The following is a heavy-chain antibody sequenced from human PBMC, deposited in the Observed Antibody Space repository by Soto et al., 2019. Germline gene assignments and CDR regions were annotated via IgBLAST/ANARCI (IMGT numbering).Heavy chain of an antibody. Sequence: SETLSLTCDVYGGSSSEYYWGWIRLPPGKGLEWIGEINHRGTTNYNPSLTSRVVISVNTSRNQLSLKLSSVTAADTAVYYCVIDGGRGSINWGQGTLVTVSS. CDR1: GGSSSEYY. V-gene: IGHV4-34*01. J-gene: IGHJ4*02. CDR3: VIDGGRGSIN. CDR2: INHRGTT. D-gene: IGHD3-16*01.